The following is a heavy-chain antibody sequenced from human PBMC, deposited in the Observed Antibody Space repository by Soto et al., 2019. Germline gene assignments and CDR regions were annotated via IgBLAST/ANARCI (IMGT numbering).Heavy chain of an antibody. D-gene: IGHD3-16*02. Sequence: GGSLRLSCAASGFTFSSYSMNWVRQAPGKGLEWVSSISSSSSYIYYADSVKGRFTIPRDNAKNSLYLQMNSLRAEDTAVYYCARDNRGQTFDIWGQGTMVTVSS. CDR1: GFTFSSYS. CDR3: ARDNRGQTFDI. J-gene: IGHJ3*02. V-gene: IGHV3-21*01. CDR2: ISSSSSYI.